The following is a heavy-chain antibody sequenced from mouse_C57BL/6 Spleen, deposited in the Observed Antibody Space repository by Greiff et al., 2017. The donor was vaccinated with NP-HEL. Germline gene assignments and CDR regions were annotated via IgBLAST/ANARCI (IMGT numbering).Heavy chain of an antibody. J-gene: IGHJ2*01. CDR3: ARWKITTVVADFDY. CDR2: IDPSDSET. V-gene: IGHV1-52*01. Sequence: VQLQQPGAELVRPGSSVKLSCKASGYTFTSYWMHWVKQRPIQGLEWIGNIDPSDSETHYNQKFKDKATLTVDKSSSTAYMQLSSLTSEDSAVYYCARWKITTVVADFDYWGQGTTLTVSS. D-gene: IGHD1-1*01. CDR1: GYTFTSYW.